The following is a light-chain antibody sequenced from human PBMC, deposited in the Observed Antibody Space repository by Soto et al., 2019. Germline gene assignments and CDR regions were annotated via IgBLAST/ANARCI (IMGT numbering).Light chain of an antibody. V-gene: IGKV1-39*01. J-gene: IGKJ1*01. CDR1: QTISSW. CDR2: DAS. CDR3: QQSYSTPPWT. Sequence: DIQMTQSPSTLSGSVGDRVTITCRASQTISSWLAWCQQKAGKAPKLLIYDASSLQTGVPSRFSGSGSGTDFSLTISSLQPEDFATYYCQQSYSTPPWTFGQGTKVDIK.